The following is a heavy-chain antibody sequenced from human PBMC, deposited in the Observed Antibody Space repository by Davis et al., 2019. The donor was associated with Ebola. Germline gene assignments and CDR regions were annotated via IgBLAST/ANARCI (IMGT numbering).Heavy chain of an antibody. CDR2: ISAYNGNT. J-gene: IGHJ6*02. CDR3: ARDRGHSGYGLLPYYYYGMDV. Sequence: AASVKVSCKASGYTFTSYGISWVRQAPGQGLEWMGWISAYNGNTNYAQKLQGRVTMTTDTSTSTAYMELRSLRSDDTAVYYCARDRGHSGYGLLPYYYYGMDVWGQGTTVTVSS. CDR1: GYTFTSYG. V-gene: IGHV1-18*01. D-gene: IGHD5-12*01.